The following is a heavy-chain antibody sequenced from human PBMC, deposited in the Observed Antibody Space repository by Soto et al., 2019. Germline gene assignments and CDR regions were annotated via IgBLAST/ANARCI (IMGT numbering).Heavy chain of an antibody. CDR1: GYTFTGYY. CDR2: INPNSGGT. J-gene: IGHJ4*02. Sequence: QVQLVQSGAEVKKPGASVKVSCKASGYTFTGYYMHWVRQAPGQGLEWMGWINPNSGGTNYARKFQGRVTMTRDTSISTAYMELSRLRSDDTAVYYCARDQEWLRTFDYWGQGTLVTVSS. V-gene: IGHV1-2*02. CDR3: ARDQEWLRTFDY. D-gene: IGHD5-12*01.